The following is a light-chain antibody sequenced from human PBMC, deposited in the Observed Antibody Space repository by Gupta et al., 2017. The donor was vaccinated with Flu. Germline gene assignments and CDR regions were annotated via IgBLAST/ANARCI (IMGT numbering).Light chain of an antibody. CDR2: NKH. J-gene: IGLJ3*02. Sequence: TVTITCAVYSGSVSTGNYSSWYQHAPAHPQRPLIYNKHRRSAGPPGRFSGSIGGKTAALTITGAQEDEAYDYYAVRHKSSGIWVFGGGTKLTVL. V-gene: IGLV8-61*01. CDR1: SGSVSTGNY. CDR3: VRHKSSGIWV.